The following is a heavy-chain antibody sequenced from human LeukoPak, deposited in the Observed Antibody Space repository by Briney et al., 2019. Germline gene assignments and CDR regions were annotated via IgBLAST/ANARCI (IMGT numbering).Heavy chain of an antibody. CDR3: ARYFPYLGYFDY. Sequence: ASVKVSCKASGYTFTSYYMHWVRQAPGQGLEWMGIINPSGGSTSYAQKFQGRVTMTRDMSTSTAYMELRSLRSDDTAVYYCARYFPYLGYFDYWGQGTLVTVSS. CDR1: GYTFTSYY. J-gene: IGHJ4*02. D-gene: IGHD7-27*01. V-gene: IGHV1-46*01. CDR2: INPSGGST.